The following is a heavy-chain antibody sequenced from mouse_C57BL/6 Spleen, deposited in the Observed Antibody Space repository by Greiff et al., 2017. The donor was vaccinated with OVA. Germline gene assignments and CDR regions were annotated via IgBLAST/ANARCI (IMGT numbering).Heavy chain of an antibody. CDR3: ARYYYGSQSFAY. V-gene: IGHV3-8*01. Sequence: EVNVVESGPGLAKPSQTLSLTCSVTGYSITSDYWNWIRKFPGNKLEYMGYISYSGSTYYNPSLKSRISITRDTSKNQYYLQLNSVTTDDTATYYCARYYYGSQSFAYWGQGTLVTVSA. J-gene: IGHJ3*01. D-gene: IGHD1-1*01. CDR1: GYSITSDY. CDR2: ISYSGST.